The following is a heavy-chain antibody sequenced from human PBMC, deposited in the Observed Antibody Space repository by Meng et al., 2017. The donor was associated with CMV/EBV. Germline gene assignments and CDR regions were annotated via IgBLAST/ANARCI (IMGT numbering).Heavy chain of an antibody. CDR1: GGTFSSYT. J-gene: IGHJ1*01. CDR2: IIPILDTI. Sequence: SVKVSCKASGGTFSSYTISWVRQAPGQGLEWMGRIIPILDTINYAQKFQGRVLIIADKSTSTAYMELSSLIFEDTAVYYCATLLYCSSNSCHNVFQHWGQGTLVTVSS. D-gene: IGHD2-2*02. V-gene: IGHV1-69*08. CDR3: ATLLYCSSNSCHNVFQH.